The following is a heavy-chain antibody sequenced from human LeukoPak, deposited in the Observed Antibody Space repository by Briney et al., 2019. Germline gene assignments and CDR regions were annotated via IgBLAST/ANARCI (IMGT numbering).Heavy chain of an antibody. V-gene: IGHV4-34*01. CDR2: INHSGST. Sequence: SETLSLTCAVYGGSFSGYYWSWIRQPPGKGLEWIGEINHSGSTNYNPSLKSRVTISVDTSKNQFSLKLSSVTAADTAVYYCARFLTGYYFFDYWGQGTLVTVSS. J-gene: IGHJ4*02. D-gene: IGHD3-9*01. CDR3: ARFLTGYYFFDY. CDR1: GGSFSGYY.